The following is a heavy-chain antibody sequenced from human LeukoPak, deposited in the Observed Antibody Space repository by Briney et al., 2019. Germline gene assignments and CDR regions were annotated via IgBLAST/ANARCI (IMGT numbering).Heavy chain of an antibody. CDR2: IYPDDSGS. Sequence: GGPLEISCQGSGSTFTSYWIGWVRQLPGKGLEWMGIIYPDDSGSRYRPSIQGQVTISDDKSVSTAYLHWSSLKASETAMYYCARLGRDGYTVGAFDYWGQGTLVTGSS. J-gene: IGHJ4*02. D-gene: IGHD5-24*01. CDR1: GSTFTSYW. V-gene: IGHV5-51*01. CDR3: ARLGRDGYTVGAFDY.